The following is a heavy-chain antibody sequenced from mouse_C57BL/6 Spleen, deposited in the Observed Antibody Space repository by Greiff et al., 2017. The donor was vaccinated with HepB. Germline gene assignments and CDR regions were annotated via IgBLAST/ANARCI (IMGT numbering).Heavy chain of an antibody. D-gene: IGHD2-4*01. J-gene: IGHJ3*01. CDR1: GYTFTDYY. CDR2: IYPGSGNT. Sequence: VQLQQSGAELVRPGASVKLSCKASGYTFTDYYINWVKQRPGQGLEWIARIYPGSGNTYYNEKFKGKATLTAEKSSSTAYMQLSSLTSEDSAVYFCARSGDYDGGFAYWGQGTLVTVSA. CDR3: ARSGDYDGGFAY. V-gene: IGHV1-76*01.